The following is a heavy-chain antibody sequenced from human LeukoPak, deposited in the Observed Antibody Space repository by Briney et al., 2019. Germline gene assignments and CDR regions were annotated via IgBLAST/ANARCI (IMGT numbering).Heavy chain of an antibody. V-gene: IGHV1-2*02. D-gene: IGHD6-6*01. J-gene: IGHJ6*02. CDR2: INSNCGGT. CDR1: GYIFIGYL. CDR3: ARDPASIAALYYYDFGMDV. Sequence: GASVKVSCMASGYIFIGYLMHWVRPAPCRGREGVGWINSNCGGTNYAQKLCGRVTMTMQTSISTAYIELSTLRSDDTAVYYCARDPASIAALYYYDFGMDVWGQGTTVTVFS.